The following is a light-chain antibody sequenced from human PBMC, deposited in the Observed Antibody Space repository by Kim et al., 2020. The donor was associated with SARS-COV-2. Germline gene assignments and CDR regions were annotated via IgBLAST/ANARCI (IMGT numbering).Light chain of an antibody. Sequence: DIQMTQSPSSLSASVGDRVTITCRASQSVSGWLNWYQQKPGKAPHLLIYRTSTLQTGVPPRFSGSASGTDFTLTINTLHPVDFSTHYCQQSYNFSRTFGQGATVYSK. CDR3: QQSYNFSRT. V-gene: IGKV1-39*01. J-gene: IGKJ1*01. CDR1: QSVSGW. CDR2: RTS.